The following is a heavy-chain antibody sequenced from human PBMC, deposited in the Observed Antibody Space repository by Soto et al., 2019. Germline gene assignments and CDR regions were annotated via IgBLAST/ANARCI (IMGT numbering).Heavy chain of an antibody. V-gene: IGHV4-61*01. J-gene: IGHJ4*02. D-gene: IGHD6-13*01. Sequence: SETLSLTCTVSGGSVSSGSYYWSWIRQPPGKGLEWIGYIYYSGSTNYNPSLKSRVTISEDTSKSQFSLKVNSMTAADTAVYYCARYRREAVAGYTLDNWGQGILVTVSS. CDR2: IYYSGST. CDR3: ARYRREAVAGYTLDN. CDR1: GGSVSSGSYY.